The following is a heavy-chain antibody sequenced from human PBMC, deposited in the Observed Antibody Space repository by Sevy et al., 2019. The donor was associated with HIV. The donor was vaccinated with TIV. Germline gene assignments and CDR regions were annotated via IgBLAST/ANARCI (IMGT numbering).Heavy chain of an antibody. CDR1: GFTFSSYG. Sequence: GGSLRLSCAASGFTFSSYGMHWVRQAPGKGLEWVAVIWYDGSNKYYADSVKGRFTISRDNSKNTLYLQMNSLRAEDTAVYYCPRDPESTKGYYHGMDVWGQGTTVTVSS. J-gene: IGHJ6*02. V-gene: IGHV3-33*01. CDR2: IWYDGSNK. CDR3: PRDPESTKGYYHGMDV. D-gene: IGHD5-12*01.